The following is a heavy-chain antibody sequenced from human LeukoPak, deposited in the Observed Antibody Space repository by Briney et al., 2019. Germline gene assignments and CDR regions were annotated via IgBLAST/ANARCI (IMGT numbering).Heavy chain of an antibody. CDR3: ARRRRWLQFREFDY. D-gene: IGHD5-24*01. J-gene: IGHJ4*02. CDR1: GGSFSGYY. Sequence: SETPSLTCAVYGGSFSGYYWSWIRQPPGKGLEWIGEINHSGSTNYNPSLKSRVTISVDTSKNQFSLKLSSVTAADTAVYYCARRRRWLQFREFDYWGQGTLVTVSS. V-gene: IGHV4-34*01. CDR2: INHSGST.